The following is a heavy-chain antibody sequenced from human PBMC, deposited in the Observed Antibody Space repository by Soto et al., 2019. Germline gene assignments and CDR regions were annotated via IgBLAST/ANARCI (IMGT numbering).Heavy chain of an antibody. V-gene: IGHV3-30-3*01. CDR3: ARDRADGLRSFDWLCLDY. J-gene: IGHJ4*02. CDR2: ISYDGSHK. CDR1: GFTFNTFA. Sequence: QVQLVESGGGVVQPGRSLRLSCATSGFTFNTFAMHWVRQAPGKGLEWLAVISYDGSHKYYADSVKGRIIISRDNSKNTLYQQMKALRGEDTAVYYCARDRADGLRSFDWLCLDYWGQVTLVTVSS. D-gene: IGHD3-9*01.